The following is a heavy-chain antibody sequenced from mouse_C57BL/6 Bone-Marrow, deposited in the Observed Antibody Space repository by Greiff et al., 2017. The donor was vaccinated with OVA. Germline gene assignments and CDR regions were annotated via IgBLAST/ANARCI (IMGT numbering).Heavy chain of an antibody. V-gene: IGHV8-8*01. CDR1: GFSLSTFGMG. CDR3: ARMPYYSNYPHAMDY. Sequence: QVTLKESGPGILQPSQTLSLTCSFSGFSLSTFGMGVGGMRPASGKGLEGLVHIWWDDDKYYNPALKSRLTISKDTSKNQVFLKIANVDTADTATYYCARMPYYSNYPHAMDYWGQGTSVTVSS. J-gene: IGHJ4*01. CDR2: IWWDDDK. D-gene: IGHD2-5*01.